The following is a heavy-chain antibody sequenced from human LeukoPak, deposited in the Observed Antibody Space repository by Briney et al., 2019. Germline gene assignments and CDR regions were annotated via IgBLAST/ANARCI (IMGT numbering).Heavy chain of an antibody. V-gene: IGHV3-33*05. CDR2: ISYVGGNK. Sequence: PGRSLRLSCAASGFTFSSYGMHWVRQAPGKGLEWVALISYVGGNKYYADSVKGRFTISRDNPKNTLYLQMNSLRAEDTAVYYCAREQEEWELLYYFDYWGQGTLVTVSS. CDR1: GFTFSSYG. D-gene: IGHD1-26*01. CDR3: AREQEEWELLYYFDY. J-gene: IGHJ4*02.